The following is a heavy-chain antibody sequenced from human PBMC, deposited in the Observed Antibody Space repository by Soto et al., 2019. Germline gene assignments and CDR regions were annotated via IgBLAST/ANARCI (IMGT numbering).Heavy chain of an antibody. CDR3: ARELDFGDYVDS. Sequence: HVQLVQSGAEVKSPGSSVKVSCKASGGTFSNSPLSWVRQGPGQGLEWMGRIIPILGLTKYAQKFQDRVTITANKSTSTVYMELSSLRSEDTAVYYCARELDFGDYVDSWGQGTLVAVSS. D-gene: IGHD4-17*01. CDR1: GGTFSNSP. CDR2: IIPILGLT. J-gene: IGHJ4*02. V-gene: IGHV1-69*04.